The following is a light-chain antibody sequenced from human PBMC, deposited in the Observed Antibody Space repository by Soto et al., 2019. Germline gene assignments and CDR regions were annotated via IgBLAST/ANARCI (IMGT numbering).Light chain of an antibody. J-gene: IGKJ5*01. CDR2: GAS. CDR3: QQYGGSSLII. CDR1: QSVSSSY. V-gene: IGKV3-20*01. Sequence: ETVLTQSPGTLSLSPGERVTLSCRTSQSVSSSYLAWYQQKPGQAPRLLMYGASNRASGIPDRFSGSGSGTDFTLTISRLEPEDFAVYYCQQYGGSSLIIFDQGTRLEIK.